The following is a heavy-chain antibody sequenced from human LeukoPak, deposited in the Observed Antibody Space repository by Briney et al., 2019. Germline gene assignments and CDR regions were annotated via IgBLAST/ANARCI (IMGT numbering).Heavy chain of an antibody. J-gene: IGHJ4*02. D-gene: IGHD6-13*01. CDR2: INAGNGNT. V-gene: IGHV1-3*01. CDR1: GYTFTSYA. CDR3: ARDQDGYSSSWWPY. Sequence: ASVKVSCKASGYTFTSYAMHWVRQAPGQRLEWMGWINAGNGNTKYSQKFQGRVTMTRDTSTSTVYMELSSLRSEDTAVYYCARDQDGYSSSWWPYWGQGTLVTVSS.